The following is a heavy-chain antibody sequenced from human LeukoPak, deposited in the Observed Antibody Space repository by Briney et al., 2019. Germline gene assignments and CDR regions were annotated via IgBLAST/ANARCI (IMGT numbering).Heavy chain of an antibody. CDR1: GFTFSSYA. CDR2: ISGSVGST. D-gene: IGHD1-26*01. Sequence: GGSLRLSCAASGFTFSSYAMNWVRQAPGTGLDWVSGISGSVGSTYYADSVKGRFTISRDNSKNTLYLRMDSLRAEDTAVYYCARPLVGATTPFDYWGQGTLVTVSS. J-gene: IGHJ4*02. V-gene: IGHV3-23*01. CDR3: ARPLVGATTPFDY.